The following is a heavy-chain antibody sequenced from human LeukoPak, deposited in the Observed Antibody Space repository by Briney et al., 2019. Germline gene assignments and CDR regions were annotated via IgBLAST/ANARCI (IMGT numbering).Heavy chain of an antibody. J-gene: IGHJ4*02. V-gene: IGHV3-30*01. Sequence: GGSLRLSCAASGFTFSSYAMHWFRQAPGKGLEWVAVISYDGSNKYYADSVKGRFTISRDNSKNTQYLQMNSLRAEDTAVYYCARKDNYYDSSSFDYWGQGTLVTVSS. CDR2: ISYDGSNK. CDR1: GFTFSSYA. CDR3: ARKDNYYDSSSFDY. D-gene: IGHD3-22*01.